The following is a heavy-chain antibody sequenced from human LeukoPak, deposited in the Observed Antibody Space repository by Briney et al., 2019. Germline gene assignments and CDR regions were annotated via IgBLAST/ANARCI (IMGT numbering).Heavy chain of an antibody. CDR3: ARYLRQPGTFYLDH. J-gene: IGHJ4*02. CDR2: IYYSGTT. CDR1: GASISSDY. D-gene: IGHD3-16*01. V-gene: IGHV4-59*13. Sequence: SETLSLTCTVSGASISSDYWTWIRQPPGMGLEWIGYIYYSGTTNYNPSLKSRVTMSVDTSRNQFSLELPSVAAADSAVYYCARYLRQPGTFYLDHWGQGTLVTVSS.